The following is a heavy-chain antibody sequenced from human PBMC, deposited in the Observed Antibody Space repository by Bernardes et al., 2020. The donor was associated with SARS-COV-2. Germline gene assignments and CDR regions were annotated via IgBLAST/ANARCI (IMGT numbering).Heavy chain of an antibody. J-gene: IGHJ4*02. CDR2: IYYSGST. V-gene: IGHV4-30-4*01. CDR1: GGSLSSGDYY. D-gene: IGHD3-10*01. Sequence: TLSLTCTVSGGSLSSGDYYWSWIRQPPGKGLEWIGYIYYSGSTYYNPSLKSRVTISVDTSKNQFSLKLSSVTAADTAVYYCARDTTMVRGEPHFDYWGQGTLVTVSS. CDR3: ARDTTMVRGEPHFDY.